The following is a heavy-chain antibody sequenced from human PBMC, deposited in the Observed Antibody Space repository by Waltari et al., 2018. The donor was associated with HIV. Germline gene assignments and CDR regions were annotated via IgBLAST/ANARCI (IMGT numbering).Heavy chain of an antibody. D-gene: IGHD3-10*01. J-gene: IGHJ4*02. CDR2: INWNGGST. CDR3: ARDYGSGSYYNY. V-gene: IGHV3-20*04. CDR1: GFNFDDFG. Sequence: EVQLVESGGGVVRPGVSLRLSCVASGFNFDDFGMSWVRQAPGKGLEWVSGINWNGGSTGYADSVKGRFSISRDNAKNSLYLQMNSLRAEDTALYYCARDYGSGSYYNYWGQGTLVTVSS.